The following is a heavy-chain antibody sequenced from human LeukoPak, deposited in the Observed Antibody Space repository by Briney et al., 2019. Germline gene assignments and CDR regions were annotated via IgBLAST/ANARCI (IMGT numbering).Heavy chain of an antibody. D-gene: IGHD6-13*01. CDR3: ARAPGYSSSWYGWFDP. CDR2: IYYSGST. CDR1: GGSISSYY. V-gene: IGHV4-59*01. Sequence: SETLSLTCTVSGGSISSYYWSWIRQPPGKGLEWIGYIYYSGSTNYNPSLKSRVTISVDTSKNQFSLKLSSVTAADTAVYYCARAPGYSSSWYGWFDPWGQGTLATVSS. J-gene: IGHJ5*02.